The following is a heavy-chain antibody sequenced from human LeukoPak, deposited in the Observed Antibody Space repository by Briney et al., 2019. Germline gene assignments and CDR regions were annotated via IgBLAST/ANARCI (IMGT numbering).Heavy chain of an antibody. Sequence: PSETLSLTRTVSGGSISSSSYYWGWIRQPPGKGLEWIGSIYYSGSTYYNPSLKSRVTISVDTSKNQFSLKLSSVTAADTAVYYCARGADVLLWFGEPRHDAFDIWGQGTMVTVSS. J-gene: IGHJ3*02. CDR2: IYYSGST. CDR3: ARGADVLLWFGEPRHDAFDI. CDR1: GGSISSSSYY. V-gene: IGHV4-39*07. D-gene: IGHD3-10*01.